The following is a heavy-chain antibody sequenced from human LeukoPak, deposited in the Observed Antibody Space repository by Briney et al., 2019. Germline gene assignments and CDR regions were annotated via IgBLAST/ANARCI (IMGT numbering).Heavy chain of an antibody. CDR2: ISGSGGST. J-gene: IGHJ4*02. CDR3: ARDASGHDLPFDY. D-gene: IGHD6-25*01. Sequence: PGGSLRLSCAASGFTFSSYAMSWVRQAPGKGLEWVSAISGSGGSTYYADSVKGRFTISRDNGKNSLYLQMNSLRAEDTAVYYCARDASGHDLPFDYWGQGTLVTVSS. V-gene: IGHV3-23*01. CDR1: GFTFSSYA.